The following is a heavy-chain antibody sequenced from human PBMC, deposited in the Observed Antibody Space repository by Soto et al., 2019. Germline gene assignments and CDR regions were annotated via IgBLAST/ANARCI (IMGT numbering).Heavy chain of an antibody. V-gene: IGHV1-18*01. D-gene: IGHD3-9*01. Sequence: VASVKVSCKASGYTFSSYGINWVRQAPGQGLEWLGWISPYDGNTKYAQILQGRVSMTTDTSTKTAYMEVRSLRSDDTAVYYCARGGYYDISGSRNYHYYGMNVWGQGTSVTGSS. CDR2: ISPYDGNT. CDR3: ARGGYYDISGSRNYHYYGMNV. J-gene: IGHJ6*02. CDR1: GYTFSSYG.